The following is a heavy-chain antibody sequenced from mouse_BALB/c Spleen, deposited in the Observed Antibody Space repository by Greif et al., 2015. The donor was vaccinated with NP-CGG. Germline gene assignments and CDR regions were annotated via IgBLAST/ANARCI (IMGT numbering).Heavy chain of an antibody. CDR2: IDPENGNT. V-gene: IGHV14-1*02. D-gene: IGHD2-10*01. J-gene: IGHJ4*01. CDR3: APSYYGNYGAMDY. Sequence: VQLQQSGAELVRPGALVKLSCKASGFNIKDYYMHWVKQRPEQGLEWIGWIDPENGNTIYDPKFQGKASITADTSSNTASLQLSSLTSEDTAVYYCAPSYYGNYGAMDYWGQGTSVTVSS. CDR1: GFNIKDYY.